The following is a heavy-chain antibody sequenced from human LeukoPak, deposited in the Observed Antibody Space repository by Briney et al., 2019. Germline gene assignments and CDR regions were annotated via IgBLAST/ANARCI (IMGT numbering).Heavy chain of an antibody. J-gene: IGHJ4*02. CDR1: GFTFSSYA. D-gene: IGHD3-10*01. CDR2: ISGSGTST. V-gene: IGHV3-23*01. Sequence: GGSLRLSCAASGFTFSSYAMNWVRQAPGKGLEWVSTISGSGTSTYHADSVKGRFTISRDNSKNTLYLQMNSLRAEDTAIYYCAKGIGGGYFDDWGQGTLVTVSS. CDR3: AKGIGGGYFDD.